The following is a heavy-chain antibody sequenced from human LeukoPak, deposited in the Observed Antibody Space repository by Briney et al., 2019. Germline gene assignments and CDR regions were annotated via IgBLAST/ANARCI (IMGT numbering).Heavy chain of an antibody. Sequence: PGGSLRLSCAASGFTFSSYAMSWVRQAPGKGLEWVSAISGSGGSTYYADSVKGRFTIPRDNSKNTLYLQMNSLRAEDTAVYYCAKATYYYDSSGYYSDYWGQGTLVTVSS. CDR3: AKATYYYDSSGYYSDY. D-gene: IGHD3-22*01. CDR2: ISGSGGST. J-gene: IGHJ4*02. CDR1: GFTFSSYA. V-gene: IGHV3-23*01.